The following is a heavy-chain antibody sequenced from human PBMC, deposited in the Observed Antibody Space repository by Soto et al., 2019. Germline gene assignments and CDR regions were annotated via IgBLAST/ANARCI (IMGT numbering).Heavy chain of an antibody. D-gene: IGHD1-26*01. CDR2: IIPILGIA. CDR1: GGTFSSYT. Sequence: GASVKVSCKASGGTFSSYTISWVRQAPGQGLEWMGRIIPILGIANYAQKFRGRVTITADKSTSTAYMELSSLRAEDTAVYYCARDLEWEYNWFDPWGQGTLVTVSS. V-gene: IGHV1-69*04. J-gene: IGHJ5*02. CDR3: ARDLEWEYNWFDP.